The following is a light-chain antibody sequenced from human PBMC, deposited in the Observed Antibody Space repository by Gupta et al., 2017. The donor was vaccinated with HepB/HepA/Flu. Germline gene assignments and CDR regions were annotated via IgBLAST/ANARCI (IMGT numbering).Light chain of an antibody. J-gene: IGLJ2*01. Sequence: SYELTQPPSVSVSPGQTASITCSGDKLGNKYAYWYQQKPGQSPVLVIYQHTRRPSRIPERFSGSTFANKDNMTISETQAMEDSYESCQSWESSTVVFGGGTKLTVL. CDR3: QSWESSTVV. V-gene: IGLV3-1*01. CDR1: KLGNKY. CDR2: QHT.